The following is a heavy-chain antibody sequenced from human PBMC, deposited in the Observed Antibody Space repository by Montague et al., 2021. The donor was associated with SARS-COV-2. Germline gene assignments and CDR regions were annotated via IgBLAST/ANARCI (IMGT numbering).Heavy chain of an antibody. Sequence: SLRLSCAASGFTFSSYDMHWVRQAPGKGLEWVSAIGTAGDTYYPSSVKGRFTISRENAKNSLYLQMNSLRAGDTAVYYCARGLHSSRRGYYYYYMDYWGKGSTVTVSS. CDR1: GFTFSSYD. CDR2: IGTAGDT. J-gene: IGHJ6*03. D-gene: IGHD6-13*01. V-gene: IGHV3-13*01. CDR3: ARGLHSSRRGYYYYYMDY.